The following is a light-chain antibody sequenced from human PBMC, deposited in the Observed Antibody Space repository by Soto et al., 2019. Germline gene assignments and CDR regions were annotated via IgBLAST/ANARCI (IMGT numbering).Light chain of an antibody. CDR2: EVS. J-gene: IGLJ7*01. Sequence: QSALTQAASVSGSPGQSITISCTGTSSDIGSYNYVSWFQQYPGKAPKLIISEVSNRPSGVSTRFSGSKSGITASLTISGLQAEDEADYYCSSYTTRSTVVFGGGTQLTVL. CDR3: SSYTTRSTVV. V-gene: IGLV2-14*01. CDR1: SSDIGSYNY.